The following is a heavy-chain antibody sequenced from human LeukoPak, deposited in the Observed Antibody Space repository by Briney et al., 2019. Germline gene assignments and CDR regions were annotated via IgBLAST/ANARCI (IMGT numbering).Heavy chain of an antibody. CDR1: GFTFSSFA. J-gene: IGHJ4*02. V-gene: IGHV3-23*01. Sequence: PGGSLRLSCAASGFTFSSFAMNWVRQAPGKGLEWVSIISGSGDTTHYTDSVKGRFTVSRDNSKNTLYLQMGSLRPEDMAVYFCARDAKLGANLDYWGQGTLVTVSS. CDR3: ARDAKLGANLDY. D-gene: IGHD1-26*01. CDR2: ISGSGDTT.